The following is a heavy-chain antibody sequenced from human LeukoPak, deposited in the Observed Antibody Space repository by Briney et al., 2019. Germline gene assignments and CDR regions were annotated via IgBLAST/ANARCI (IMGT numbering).Heavy chain of an antibody. CDR1: GFTFSSYG. Sequence: GGSLRLSCAASGFTFSSYGMHWVRQAPGKGLEWVAVISYDGSNKYYADSVKGRFTISRDNSKNTLYLQMNSLRAEDTAVYYCAKDPATAMVLDYWGQGTLVTVSS. J-gene: IGHJ4*02. D-gene: IGHD5-18*01. CDR3: AKDPATAMVLDY. V-gene: IGHV3-30*18. CDR2: ISYDGSNK.